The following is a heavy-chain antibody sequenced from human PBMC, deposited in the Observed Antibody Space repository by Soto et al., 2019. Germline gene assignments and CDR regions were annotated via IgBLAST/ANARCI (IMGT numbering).Heavy chain of an antibody. D-gene: IGHD3-22*01. V-gene: IGHV3-64*01. CDR3: ARGGSGSYYFDY. Sequence: PGGSLRLSCAASGFTFSSYAMHWVRQAPGKGLEYVSAISSNGGSTYYANSVKGRFTISRDNSKNTLYLQMGSLRAEDMAVYYSARGGSGSYYFDYWGQGTLVTVSS. CDR1: GFTFSSYA. J-gene: IGHJ4*02. CDR2: ISSNGGST.